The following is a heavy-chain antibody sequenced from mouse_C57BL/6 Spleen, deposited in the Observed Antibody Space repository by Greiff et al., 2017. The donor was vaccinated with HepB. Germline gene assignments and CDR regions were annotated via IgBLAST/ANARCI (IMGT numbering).Heavy chain of an antibody. CDR1: GYTFTDYN. D-gene: IGHD1-1*01. V-gene: IGHV1-22*01. CDR3: AREAVIYYYGSSLAY. Sequence: EVQLQQSGPELVKPGASVKMSCKASGYTFTDYNMHWVKQSHGKSLEWIGYINPNNGGTSYNQKFKGKATLTVNKSSSTAYMELRSLTSEDSAVYYCAREAVIYYYGSSLAYWGQGTLVTVSA. J-gene: IGHJ3*01. CDR2: INPNNGGT.